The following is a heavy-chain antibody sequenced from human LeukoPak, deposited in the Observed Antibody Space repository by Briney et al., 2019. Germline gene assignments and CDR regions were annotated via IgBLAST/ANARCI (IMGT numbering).Heavy chain of an antibody. V-gene: IGHV3-23*01. J-gene: IGHJ4*02. D-gene: IGHD3-22*01. Sequence: GGSLRLSCAASGFTFSSYAMSWVRQAPGKGLEWVSAISGSGGSTYYADSVKGRFTISRDNSKNTLYLQMNSLRAEGTAVYYCAKGDYDSSGYKDYWGQGTLVTVSS. CDR1: GFTFSSYA. CDR3: AKGDYDSSGYKDY. CDR2: ISGSGGST.